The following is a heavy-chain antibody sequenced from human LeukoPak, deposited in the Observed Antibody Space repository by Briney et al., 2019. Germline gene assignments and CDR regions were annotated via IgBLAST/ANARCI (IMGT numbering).Heavy chain of an antibody. V-gene: IGHV3-66*01. J-gene: IGHJ4*02. CDR1: GFTVSNYY. Sequence: GGSLRLSCAASGFTVSNYYMSWVRQAPGKGLQWVSVIYTGGSTYYADSVKGRFTISRDNSKNTLYLQMNSLRAEDTAVYYCARGGPGTTFGSWGQGTLVTVSS. D-gene: IGHD1-14*01. CDR3: ARGGPGTTFGS. CDR2: IYTGGST.